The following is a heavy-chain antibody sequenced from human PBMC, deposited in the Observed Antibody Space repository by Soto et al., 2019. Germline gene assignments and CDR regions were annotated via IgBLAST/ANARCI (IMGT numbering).Heavy chain of an antibody. Sequence: GESLKISCKGSGYTFTSYWIAWVRQTPGKDLEWMGIIYPGDSDTRYSPSFQGQVSISADKSISTAYLQWSSLKASDTAMYYCARQDGSALYYFDYWGQGTLVTVSS. D-gene: IGHD6-19*01. CDR1: GYTFTSYW. J-gene: IGHJ4*02. V-gene: IGHV5-51*01. CDR2: IYPGDSDT. CDR3: ARQDGSALYYFDY.